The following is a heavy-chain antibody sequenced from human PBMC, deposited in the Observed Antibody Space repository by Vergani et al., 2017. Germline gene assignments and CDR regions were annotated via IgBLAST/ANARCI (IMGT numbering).Heavy chain of an antibody. J-gene: IGHJ4*02. CDR3: ARHTTYTDS. CDR1: EYSFGNYW. V-gene: IGHV5-51*01. Sequence: EVELVQSGPEMRKPGESLKISCKGSEYSFGNYWIGWLRQMPGKGLEWLVIIYPADSDTRYSPSFQRQVTISADKSIITAFLQWDRLKASDTALYYCARHTTYTDSWGQGTLVTVSS. D-gene: IGHD1-1*01. CDR2: IYPADSDT.